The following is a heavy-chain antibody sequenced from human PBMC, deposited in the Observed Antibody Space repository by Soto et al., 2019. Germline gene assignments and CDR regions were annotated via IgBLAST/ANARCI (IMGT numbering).Heavy chain of an antibody. D-gene: IGHD1-26*01. Sequence: SETLSLTCTVSGGSISSYYWSWIRQPPGKGLEWIGYIYYTGSTNYNPSLKSRVTISVDTSKNQFSLKLSSVTAADTAVYYCARVRGWDNWFDPWGQGTLVTVSS. CDR1: GGSISSYY. CDR2: IYYTGST. CDR3: ARVRGWDNWFDP. V-gene: IGHV4-59*12. J-gene: IGHJ5*02.